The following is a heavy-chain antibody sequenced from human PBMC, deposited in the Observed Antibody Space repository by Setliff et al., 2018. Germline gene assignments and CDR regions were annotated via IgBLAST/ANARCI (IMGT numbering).Heavy chain of an antibody. CDR3: ARGFYYYYYYYMDV. CDR2: INHSGST. CDR1: GGSFSGYY. Sequence: PSETLSLTCAVYGGSFSGYYWSWIRQPPGKGLEWIGEINHSGSTNYNPSLKSRVTISVDTSKNQFSLKLSSVTAADTAVYYCARGFYYYYYYYMDVWGKGTTVTVS. J-gene: IGHJ6*03. V-gene: IGHV4-34*01.